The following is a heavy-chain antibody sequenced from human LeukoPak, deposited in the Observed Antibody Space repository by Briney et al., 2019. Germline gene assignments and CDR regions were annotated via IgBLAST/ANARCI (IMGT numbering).Heavy chain of an antibody. CDR2: ISYDGSNK. CDR3: AREFTDPFFDY. V-gene: IGHV3-30-3*01. J-gene: IGHJ4*02. Sequence: GRPPRLSCAASGFTFSSYAMHWVRQAPGKGLEWVAVISYDGSNKYYADSVRGRFTISRDNSKNTLYLQMNSLRAEDTAVYYCAREFTDPFFDYWGQGTLVTVSS. CDR1: GFTFSSYA.